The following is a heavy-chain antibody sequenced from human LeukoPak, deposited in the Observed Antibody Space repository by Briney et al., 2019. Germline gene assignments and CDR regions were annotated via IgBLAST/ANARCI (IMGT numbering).Heavy chain of an antibody. CDR1: GYTLSGYG. CDR2: ITTYNGDK. CDR3: ARDCSNGVCYPRDY. V-gene: IGHV1-18*01. J-gene: IGHJ4*02. D-gene: IGHD2-8*01. Sequence: ASVKVSCKASGYTLSGYGISWLRQAPGQGLEWVGWITTYNGDKKYSEKFQGRITMTRDTSTSTYYMELRSLRSDDTAIYYCARDCSNGVCYPRDYWGQGTLVIVST.